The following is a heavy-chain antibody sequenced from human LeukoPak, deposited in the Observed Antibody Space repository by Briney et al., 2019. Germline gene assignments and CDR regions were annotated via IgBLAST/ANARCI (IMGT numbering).Heavy chain of an antibody. V-gene: IGHV4-61*02. D-gene: IGHD3-22*01. Sequence: SETLSLTRTVSGGSISSGGYYWSWIRQHPGKGLEWIGRIYTSGSTNYNPSLKSRVTISVDTSKNHFSLKLSSATAADTAVYYCARAPYYASSGYWYYFDYWGQGTLVTVSS. CDR1: GGSISSGGYY. CDR3: ARAPYYASSGYWYYFDY. J-gene: IGHJ4*02. CDR2: IYTSGST.